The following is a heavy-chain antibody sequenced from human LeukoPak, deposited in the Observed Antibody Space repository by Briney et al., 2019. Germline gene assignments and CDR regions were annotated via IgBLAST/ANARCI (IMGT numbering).Heavy chain of an antibody. D-gene: IGHD6-13*01. J-gene: IGHJ6*03. V-gene: IGHV4-59*11. CDR3: ARVPTHSSSWDYYMDV. CDR2: VDHTGIS. CDR1: GVSISAHF. Sequence: SETLSLTCVVSGVSISAHFWSWIRQPPGKGLEWIGHVDHTGISSYNPSLKRRVTLSVDTSKNQFSLKLTSVTAADTAVYYCARVPTHSSSWDYYMDVWGKGTTVTVSS.